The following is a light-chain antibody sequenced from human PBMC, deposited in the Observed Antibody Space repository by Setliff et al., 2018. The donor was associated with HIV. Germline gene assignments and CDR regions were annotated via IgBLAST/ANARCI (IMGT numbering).Light chain of an antibody. CDR2: DVS. CDR1: TSDTGTYNY. J-gene: IGLJ3*02. V-gene: IGLV2-14*03. CDR3: SSYTTSRTWV. Sequence: ALAQPASVSGSPGQSIAISCNATTSDTGTYNYVSWHQQLPGKAPKLVIYDVSNRPSGVSDRFSGSKSGNTASLTISSLQADDEADYFCSSYTTSRTWVFCGGTKVTVL.